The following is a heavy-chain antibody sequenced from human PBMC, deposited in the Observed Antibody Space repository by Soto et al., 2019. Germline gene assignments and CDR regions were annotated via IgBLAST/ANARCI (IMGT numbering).Heavy chain of an antibody. J-gene: IGHJ3*02. CDR2: ISGSGGST. V-gene: IGHV3-23*01. CDR3: AKDTSAYYDFWSGYLREIPLTLDI. D-gene: IGHD3-3*01. CDR1: GFTFSSYA. Sequence: GSLRLSCAASGFTFSSYAMSWVRQAPGKGLEWVSAISGSGGSTYYADSVKGRFTISRDNSKNTLYLQMNSLRAEDTAVYYCAKDTSAYYDFWSGYLREIPLTLDIWGQGTMVTVSS.